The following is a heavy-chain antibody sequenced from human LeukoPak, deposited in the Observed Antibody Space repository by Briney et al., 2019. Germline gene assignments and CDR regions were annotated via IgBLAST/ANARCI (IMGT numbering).Heavy chain of an antibody. Sequence: GGSLRLSCAASGFTFSSYNMNWVRQAPGKGLEWVSVIYSGGSTYYADSVKGRFTISRDNSKNTLYLQMNSLRAEDTAVYYCARAEGLLWFGELLSGGMDVWGQGTTVTVSS. CDR2: IYSGGST. V-gene: IGHV3-53*01. CDR1: GFTFSSYN. J-gene: IGHJ6*02. D-gene: IGHD3-10*01. CDR3: ARAEGLLWFGELLSGGMDV.